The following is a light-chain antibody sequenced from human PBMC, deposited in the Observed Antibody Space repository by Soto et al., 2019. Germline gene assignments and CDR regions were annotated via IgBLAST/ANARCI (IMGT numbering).Light chain of an antibody. J-gene: IGLJ1*01. V-gene: IGLV2-18*02. Sequence: QSALTQPPSVSGSPGQSVTISCTGTSSDVGSYNRVSWYQQPPGTAPKLIIYEVTNRPSGVPDRFSGSKSGNTASLTISGLQAEDEADYYCSSYTSSSTYVVGTGTKVTV. CDR3: SSYTSSSTYV. CDR2: EVT. CDR1: SSDVGSYNR.